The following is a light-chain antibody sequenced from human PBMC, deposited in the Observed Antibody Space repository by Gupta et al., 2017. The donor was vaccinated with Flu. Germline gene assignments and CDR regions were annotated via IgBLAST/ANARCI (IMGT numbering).Light chain of an antibody. CDR3: QHYGSSPGRLT. J-gene: IGKJ3*01. CDR1: QSVSSSN. CDR2: GAS. V-gene: IGKV3-20*01. Sequence: EIVLMQSTDPRSLSPGERATLSCRASQSVSSSNLAWYQQKPGQAPRLLIYGASSRATGIPDRFSGSVSGTDFTLTISRLEPEDLAVYYCQHYGSSPGRLTFGPGTKVDIK.